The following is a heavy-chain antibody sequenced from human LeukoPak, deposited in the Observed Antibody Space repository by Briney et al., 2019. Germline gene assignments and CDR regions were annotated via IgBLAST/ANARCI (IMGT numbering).Heavy chain of an antibody. CDR1: GFTFSSYA. Sequence: GGSLRLSCAASGFTFSSYAMSWVRQAPGKGLEWVSSISSSSSYIYYADSVKGRFTISRDNAKNSLYLQMNSLRAEDTAVYYCARDTYYGSGSYYKSFDYWGQGTLVTVSS. CDR2: ISSSSSYI. D-gene: IGHD3-10*01. J-gene: IGHJ4*02. CDR3: ARDTYYGSGSYYKSFDY. V-gene: IGHV3-21*01.